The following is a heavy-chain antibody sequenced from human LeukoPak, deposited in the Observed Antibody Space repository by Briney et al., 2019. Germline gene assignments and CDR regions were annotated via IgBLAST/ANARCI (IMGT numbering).Heavy chain of an antibody. Sequence: PGRSLRLSCAASGFTFSSYSMHWVRQAPGKGLEWVAVIWYDGSNKYYADSVKGRFTISRDNSKNTLYLQMNSLRAEDTAVYYCAKAECSYYYDSNGPPSPWGEGTLVTVSS. CDR3: AKAECSYYYDSNGPPSP. CDR1: GFTFSSYS. V-gene: IGHV3-33*06. CDR2: IWYDGSNK. D-gene: IGHD3-22*01. J-gene: IGHJ5*02.